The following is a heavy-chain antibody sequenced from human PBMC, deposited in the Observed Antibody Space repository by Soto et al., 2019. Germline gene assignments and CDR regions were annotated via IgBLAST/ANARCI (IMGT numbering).Heavy chain of an antibody. V-gene: IGHV4-4*02. CDR3: ASVFSSGSGWMYYFDF. J-gene: IGHJ4*02. CDR2: VFHTGGT. Sequence: QVQLQESGPGLVKPSETLSLTCTVSSDSIAGENWWRWVRQPPGLGLKWICEVFHTGGTNYNPSLKSRVTMEVDTSKNQFSLKLISATAADTAVYYCASVFSSGSGWMYYFDFWGQGTLVSVSS. D-gene: IGHD6-19*01. CDR1: SDSIAGENW.